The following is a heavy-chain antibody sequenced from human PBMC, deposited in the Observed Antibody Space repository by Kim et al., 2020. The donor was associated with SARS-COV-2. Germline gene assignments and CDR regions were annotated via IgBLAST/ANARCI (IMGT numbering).Heavy chain of an antibody. CDR1: GFTFSSYE. CDR2: ISSSGSTI. V-gene: IGHV3-48*03. D-gene: IGHD5-18*01. CDR3: AREGYSYGYRVYGMDV. J-gene: IGHJ6*02. Sequence: GGSLRLSCAASGFTFSSYEMNWVRQAPGKGLEWVSYISSSGSTIYYADSVKGRFTISRDNAKNSLYLQMNSLRAEDTAVYYCAREGYSYGYRVYGMDVWGQGTTVTVSS.